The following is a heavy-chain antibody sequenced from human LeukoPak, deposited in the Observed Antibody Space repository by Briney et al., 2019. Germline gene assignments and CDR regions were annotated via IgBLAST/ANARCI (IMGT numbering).Heavy chain of an antibody. CDR2: IYTSGNT. CDR3: ARDAVYSSSWQYY. CDR1: GFTVSRSY. D-gene: IGHD6-13*01. Sequence: GGSLRLSCATSGFTVSRSYISWVRQAPGKGLEWVSVIYTSGNTYYADSVKGRFTISRDNSKNTLYLQMNSLRAEDTAVYYCARDAVYSSSWQYYWGQGILVTASS. V-gene: IGHV3-53*01. J-gene: IGHJ4*02.